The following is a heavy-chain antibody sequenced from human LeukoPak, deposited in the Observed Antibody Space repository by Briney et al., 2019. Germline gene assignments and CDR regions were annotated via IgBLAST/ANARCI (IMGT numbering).Heavy chain of an antibody. CDR3: ARGQVFSGYDFQKLPDS. Sequence: PSETLSLTCTVSGGSISSYYWSWIRQPPGRGLEWVAYIYYTGNTNYNPSLKSRVTISLDTPKNQISLKLRSVTAADTAVYYCARGQVFSGYDFQKLPDSWGQGTLVTVSS. CDR2: IYYTGNT. D-gene: IGHD5-12*01. J-gene: IGHJ4*02. V-gene: IGHV4-59*01. CDR1: GGSISSYY.